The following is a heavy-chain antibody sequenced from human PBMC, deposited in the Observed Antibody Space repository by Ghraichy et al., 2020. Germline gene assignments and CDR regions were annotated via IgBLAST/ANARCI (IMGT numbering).Heavy chain of an antibody. V-gene: IGHV3-11*01. CDR2: ISSSGSTI. CDR1: GFTFSDYS. J-gene: IGHJ6*02. CDR3: ARKVTTAVGFPSASYFYGMDV. Sequence: GGSLRLSCAASGFTFSDYSMSWVRQAPGKGLEWVSYISSSGSTIYYADSVKGRFTISRDNAKNSLYLQMNSLRAEDTAVYYCARKVTTAVGFPSASYFYGMDVWGQGTMVTVS. D-gene: IGHD4-23*01.